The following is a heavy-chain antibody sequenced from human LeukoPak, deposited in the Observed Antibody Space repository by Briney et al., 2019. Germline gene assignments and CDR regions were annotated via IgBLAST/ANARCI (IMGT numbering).Heavy chain of an antibody. Sequence: GGSLRLSYAASGFTFSSYAMHWVRQAPGKGLEWVAVISYDGSNKYYADSVKGRFTISRDNSKNTLYLQMNSLRAEDTAVYYCARDGRQLVPSLALIDYWGQGTLVTVSS. CDR2: ISYDGSNK. CDR3: ARDGRQLVPSLALIDY. J-gene: IGHJ4*02. CDR1: GFTFSSYA. V-gene: IGHV3-30-3*01. D-gene: IGHD6-13*01.